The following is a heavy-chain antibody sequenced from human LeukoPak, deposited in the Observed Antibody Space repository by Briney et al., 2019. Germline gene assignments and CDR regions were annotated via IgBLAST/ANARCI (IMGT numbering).Heavy chain of an antibody. CDR2: ISSDENNK. J-gene: IGHJ3*02. CDR3: AKEGRWLQLGGAFDI. V-gene: IGHV3-30*18. CDR1: GFTFRNYD. Sequence: GRSLRLSCAASGFTFRNYDMHWVRQAPGKGLEWVSVISSDENNKYYADSVKGRFTISRDNSKNTLYLQMSSLRPEDTAGYYCAKEGRWLQLGGAFDIWGQGTMVTVSS. D-gene: IGHD5-24*01.